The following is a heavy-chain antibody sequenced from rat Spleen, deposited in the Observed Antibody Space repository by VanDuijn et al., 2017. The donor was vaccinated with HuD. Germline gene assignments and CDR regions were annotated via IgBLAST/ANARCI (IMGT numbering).Heavy chain of an antibody. V-gene: IGHV3-3*01. CDR1: GYSITSGYG. Sequence: EVQLQESGPGLVKPSQSLSLTCSVTGYSITSGYGWNWIRKFPGNKLEWMGYINSAGSTNYNPPLKSQISITRDTSKNQFFLQLTSVTTEDTATYYCARWNYGSYVMDAWGQGASVTVSS. CDR2: INSAGST. CDR3: ARWNYGSYVMDA. J-gene: IGHJ4*01. D-gene: IGHD1-3*01.